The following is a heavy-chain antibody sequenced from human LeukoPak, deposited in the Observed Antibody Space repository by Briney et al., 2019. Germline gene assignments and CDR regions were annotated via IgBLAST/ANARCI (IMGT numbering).Heavy chain of an antibody. V-gene: IGHV1-18*01. CDR1: GYTFTSYG. J-gene: IGHJ4*02. Sequence: ASVKVSCKASGYTFTSYGISWVRQAPGQGLEWMGWISAYNGNTNYAQKLQGRVTMTTDTSTSTAYMELSSLRSEDTAVYYCARDKILGAPNSFDYWGQGTLVTVSS. D-gene: IGHD1-26*01. CDR3: ARDKILGAPNSFDY. CDR2: ISAYNGNT.